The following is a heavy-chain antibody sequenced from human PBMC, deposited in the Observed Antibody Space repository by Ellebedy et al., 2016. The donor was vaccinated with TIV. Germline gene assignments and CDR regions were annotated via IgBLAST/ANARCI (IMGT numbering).Heavy chain of an antibody. V-gene: IGHV3-30*18. CDR3: AKEDRGHPPYYYDSSVDY. CDR2: ISYDGSNK. J-gene: IGHJ4*02. CDR1: GFTFSSYG. Sequence: GESLKISXAASGFTFSSYGMHWVRQAPGKGLEWVAVISYDGSNKYYADSVKGRFTISRDNSKNTLYLQMNSLRAEDTAVYYCAKEDRGHPPYYYDSSVDYWGQGTLVTVSS. D-gene: IGHD3-22*01.